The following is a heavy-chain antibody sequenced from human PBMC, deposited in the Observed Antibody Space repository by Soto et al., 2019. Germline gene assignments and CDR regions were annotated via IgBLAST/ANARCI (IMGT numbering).Heavy chain of an antibody. V-gene: IGHV4-59*01. D-gene: IGHD1-1*01. Sequence: ETLSLTCTVSSGSISGYYWSWILQSPGKGLEWIGYVYYTGSTNYNPSLKTRVAISIDTSKSQVSLNLSSVTAADTALYYCAGAPNWNYYDFWGQGALVTVSS. J-gene: IGHJ4*02. CDR1: SGSISGYY. CDR3: AGAPNWNYYDF. CDR2: VYYTGST.